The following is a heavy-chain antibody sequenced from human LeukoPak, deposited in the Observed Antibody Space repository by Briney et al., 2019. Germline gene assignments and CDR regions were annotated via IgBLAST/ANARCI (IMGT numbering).Heavy chain of an antibody. CDR3: ARVHVVGDGYNFDY. V-gene: IGHV4-31*03. D-gene: IGHD5-24*01. CDR2: IYYGGST. J-gene: IGHJ4*02. CDR1: GGSISSGGYY. Sequence: SETLSLTCPVSGGSISSGGYYWSWIRQHPGKGLEWIGYIYYGGSTYYNPSLKSRVTISVDTSKNQFSLKLSSVTAADTAVYYCARVHVVGDGYNFDYWGQGTLVTVSS.